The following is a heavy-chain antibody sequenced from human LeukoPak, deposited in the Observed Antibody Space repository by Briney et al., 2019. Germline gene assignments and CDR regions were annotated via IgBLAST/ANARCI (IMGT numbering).Heavy chain of an antibody. D-gene: IGHD3-3*01. V-gene: IGHV3-23*01. CDR3: AKEGFEYYDFWSGYYSVNFDS. CDR1: GFTFSSYA. J-gene: IGHJ4*02. CDR2: ISGSCGST. Sequence: GGSLRLSCAASGFTFSSYAMSWVRQAQGKGLEWVSAISGSCGSTYYSDSVQRPLTISRDNSKHTLSLQMNSLAAEHTAVYYCAKEGFEYYDFWSGYYSVNFDSWGEGNLVTVSS.